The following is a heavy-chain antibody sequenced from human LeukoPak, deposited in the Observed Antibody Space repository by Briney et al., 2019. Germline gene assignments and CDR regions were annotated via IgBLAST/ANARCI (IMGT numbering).Heavy chain of an antibody. CDR1: GFTFSSYA. J-gene: IGHJ6*02. CDR2: ISGSGGST. D-gene: IGHD4-11*01. Sequence: GGSLRLSCAASGFTFSSYAMSWVRQAPGKGLEWVSAISGSGGSTYYADSVKGRFTISRDNSKNTLYLQMNSLRAEDTAVYYCARLTVPGNYYYYYYGMDVWGQGTTVAVSS. CDR3: ARLTVPGNYYYYYYGMDV. V-gene: IGHV3-23*01.